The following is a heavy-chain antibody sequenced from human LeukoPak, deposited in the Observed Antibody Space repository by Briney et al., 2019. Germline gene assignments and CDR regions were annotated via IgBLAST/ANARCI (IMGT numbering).Heavy chain of an antibody. D-gene: IGHD5-12*01. CDR1: GYTFTSYY. CDR3: ARDPNIVATSPIYYFDY. J-gene: IGHJ4*02. Sequence: ASVKVSCKASGYTFTSYYMHWVQQAPGQGLEWMGIINPSGGSTSYAQKFQGRVTMTRDTSTSTVYMELSSLRSEDTAVYYCARDPNIVATSPIYYFDYWGQGTLVTVSS. CDR2: INPSGGST. V-gene: IGHV1-46*01.